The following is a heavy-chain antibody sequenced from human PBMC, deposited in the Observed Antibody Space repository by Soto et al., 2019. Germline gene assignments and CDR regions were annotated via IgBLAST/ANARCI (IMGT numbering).Heavy chain of an antibody. CDR1: GYTFTSYY. D-gene: IGHD3-3*02. V-gene: IGHV1-46*03. J-gene: IGHJ6*02. Sequence: ASVKVSCKASGYTFTSYYMHWVRQAPGQGLEWMGIINPSGGSTSYAQKFQGRVTITADESTSTAYIELSSLRSEDTAVYYCACTVSNYYYYGMDVWGQGTTVTVSS. CDR2: INPSGGST. CDR3: ACTVSNYYYYGMDV.